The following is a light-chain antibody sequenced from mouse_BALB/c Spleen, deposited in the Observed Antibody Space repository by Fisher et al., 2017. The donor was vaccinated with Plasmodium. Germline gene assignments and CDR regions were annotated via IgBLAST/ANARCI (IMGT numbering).Light chain of an antibody. Sequence: DIVLTQTPLTLSVTVGQPASISCKSSQSLLDSDGKTYLSWFLQRPGQSPKRLIYLVSKLDSGVPDRFTGSGSGTDFTLKISRVEGEDLGIYYCWQGTHSWTFGGGTNLEIK. J-gene: IGKJ1*01. CDR3: WQGTHSWT. CDR1: QSLLDSDGKTY. CDR2: LVS. V-gene: IGKV1-135*01.